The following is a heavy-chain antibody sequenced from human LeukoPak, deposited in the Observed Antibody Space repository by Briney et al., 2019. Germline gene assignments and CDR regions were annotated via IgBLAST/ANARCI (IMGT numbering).Heavy chain of an antibody. J-gene: IGHJ3*02. CDR2: IYYSGST. CDR1: GGSISSSSYY. CDR3: ARARGSPASVDAFDI. V-gene: IGHV4-39*01. D-gene: IGHD3-10*01. Sequence: SETLSLTCTVSGGSISSSSYYWGWIRQPPGKGLEWIGSIYYSGSTYYNPSLKSRVTISVDTSKNQFSLKLSSVTAADTAVYYCARARGSPASVDAFDIWGQGTMVTVSS.